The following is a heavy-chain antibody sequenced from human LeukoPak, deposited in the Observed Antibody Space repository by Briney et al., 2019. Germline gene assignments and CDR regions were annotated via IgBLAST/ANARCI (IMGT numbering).Heavy chain of an antibody. J-gene: IGHJ4*02. CDR2: INPNSGGT. CDR1: GYTFTGYY. Sequence: ASVKVSCKASGYTFTGYYIYWVRQAPGQGLEWVGWINPNSGGTNYAQKFQGWVTMTRDTSISTAYMELSRLRSDDTAVYYCARDSSYGSYYDFDYWGQGTLVTVSS. D-gene: IGHD1-26*01. CDR3: ARDSSYGSYYDFDY. V-gene: IGHV1-2*04.